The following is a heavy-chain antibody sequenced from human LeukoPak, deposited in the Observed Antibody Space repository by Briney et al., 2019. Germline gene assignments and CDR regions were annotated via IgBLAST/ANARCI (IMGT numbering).Heavy chain of an antibody. CDR1: GGSFSGYY. CDR3: ARGLFYYDSRGYYGY. CDR2: INHSGST. J-gene: IGHJ4*02. D-gene: IGHD3-22*01. V-gene: IGHV4-34*01. Sequence: SETLSLTCAVYGGSFSGYYWSWIRQPPGKGLEWIGEINHSGSTNYNPSLKSRVTISVDTSKNQFSLKLSSVTAADTAVYYCARGLFYYDSRGYYGYWGQGTLVTVSS.